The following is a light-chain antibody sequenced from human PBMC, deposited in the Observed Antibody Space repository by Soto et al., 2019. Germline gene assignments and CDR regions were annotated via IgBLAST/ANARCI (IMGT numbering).Light chain of an antibody. CDR1: QGISSY. CDR2: AAS. V-gene: IGKV1-8*01. Sequence: ALRMTQSPSSFSASTGDRVTITCRASQGISSYLAWYQQKPGKAPKLLIYAASTLQSGVPSRFSGSGSGTDFTLTISCLQSEDFATYYFQQYYSYLRTFGQGTKVEIK. CDR3: QQYYSYLRT. J-gene: IGKJ1*01.